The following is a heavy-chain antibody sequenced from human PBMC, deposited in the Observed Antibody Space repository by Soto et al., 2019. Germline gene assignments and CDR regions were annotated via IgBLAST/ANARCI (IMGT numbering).Heavy chain of an antibody. CDR1: GFTFSTYW. D-gene: IGHD4-4*01. CDR3: ARAYSYSYY. CDR2: IKGDGSEK. V-gene: IGHV3-7*04. Sequence: GGSLRLSCAASGFTFSTYWMSWVRQAPGKGPEWVANIKGDGSEKNYGDSVKGRFTVSRDNAKNSLYLQMNSLGVEDTAVYYCARAYSYSYYWGQGAQVTV. J-gene: IGHJ4*02.